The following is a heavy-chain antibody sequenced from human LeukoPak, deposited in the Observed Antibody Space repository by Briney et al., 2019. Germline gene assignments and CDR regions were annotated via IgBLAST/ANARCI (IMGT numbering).Heavy chain of an antibody. Sequence: GGSLRLSCAASGFTFTNHGMNWVRQAPGKGVEWVSGISPSGDITYYADSVKGRFTISRDNSKNTLHLEVISLTAEDTAVYYCAKDDAWIRFGEWSQGTLVTVSS. V-gene: IGHV3-23*01. J-gene: IGHJ4*02. D-gene: IGHD3-10*01. CDR1: GFTFTNHG. CDR2: ISPSGDIT. CDR3: AKDDAWIRFGE.